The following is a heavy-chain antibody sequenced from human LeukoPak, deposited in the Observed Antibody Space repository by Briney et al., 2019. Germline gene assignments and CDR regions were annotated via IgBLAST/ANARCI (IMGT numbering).Heavy chain of an antibody. J-gene: IGHJ4*02. CDR2: IFYTGST. CDR1: GGSISSYY. V-gene: IGHV4-59*01. CDR3: ARAKGDY. Sequence: SETLSLTCTVSGGSISSYYWSWIRQPPGKGLEWIGYIFYTGSTNYNPSLKSRVTISVLTSKNRFFLKLSPVTAADTAVYYCARAKGDYWGQGTLVTVSS.